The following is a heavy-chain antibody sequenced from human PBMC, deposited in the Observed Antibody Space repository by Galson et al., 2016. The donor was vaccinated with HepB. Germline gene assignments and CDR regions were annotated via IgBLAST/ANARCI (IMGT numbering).Heavy chain of an antibody. CDR1: GFTFSSYS. V-gene: IGHV3-21*01. J-gene: IGHJ6*02. CDR3: ARDFYDTDPHYYYGMDV. D-gene: IGHD3-9*01. CDR2: ISSSNSYI. Sequence: SLRLSCAASGFTFSSYSMNWVRQAPGKGLEWVSSISSSNSYIYYADSVKGRFTISRDNAKNSLYLRMNSLRAEDTAVYYCARDFYDTDPHYYYGMDVWGQGTTVTVSS.